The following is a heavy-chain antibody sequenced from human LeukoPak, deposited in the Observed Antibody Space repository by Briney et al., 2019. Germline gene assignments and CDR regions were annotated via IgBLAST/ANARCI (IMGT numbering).Heavy chain of an antibody. D-gene: IGHD3-22*01. CDR3: ARDDKGLWFGN. CDR1: GFTVSSNY. V-gene: IGHV3-53*01. J-gene: IGHJ5*02. Sequence: GGSLRLSYAASGFTVSSNYMNWVRQAPGKGLEWVSVIYSGGSTFYADSVKGRFTISRDNSKNTLYLQMNSLRAEDTAVYYCARDDKGLWFGNWGQGTLVTVSS. CDR2: IYSGGST.